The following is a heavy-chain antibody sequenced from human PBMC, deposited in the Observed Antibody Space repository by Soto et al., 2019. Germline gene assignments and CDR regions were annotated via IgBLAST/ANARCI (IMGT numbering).Heavy chain of an antibody. CDR1: GFTFSSYA. V-gene: IGHV3-23*01. CDR2: ISGSGGST. J-gene: IGHJ6*02. CDR3: ASRYYDILTGYYHRYYYYGMDV. D-gene: IGHD3-9*01. Sequence: GESLKISCAASGFTFSSYAMSWVRQAPGKGLEWVSAISGSGGSTYYADSVKGRFTISRDNSKNTLYLQMNSLRAEDTAVYYCASRYYDILTGYYHRYYYYGMDVWGQGTTVTVSS.